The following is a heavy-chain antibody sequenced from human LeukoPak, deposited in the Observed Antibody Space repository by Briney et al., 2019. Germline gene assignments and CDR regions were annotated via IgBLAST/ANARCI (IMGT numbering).Heavy chain of an antibody. D-gene: IGHD3-3*01. CDR1: GYTFTGYY. Sequence: GASVKVSCKASGYTFTGYYMHWVRQAPGQGLEWMGWINPNSGGTNYAQKFQGRFTMTEDKSTDTAYMELSSLRSEDTAVYYCATDRGPTDLTIFGVVIGRPLGAFDYWGQGTLVTVSS. J-gene: IGHJ4*02. CDR2: INPNSGGT. V-gene: IGHV1-2*02. CDR3: ATDRGPTDLTIFGVVIGRPLGAFDY.